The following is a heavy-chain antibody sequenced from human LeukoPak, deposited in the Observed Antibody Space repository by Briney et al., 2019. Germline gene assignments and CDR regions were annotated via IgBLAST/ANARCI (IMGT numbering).Heavy chain of an antibody. Sequence: GRSVRLSCAASGFTFSDYGMHWVRQAPGKGLDWVAVISYDGSYKSYGDSLKGRFTISRDNVQNTLYLQMNSLRAEDTAVYYCARDVAGAGSYWGQGIMVTVSS. CDR3: ARDVAGAGSY. D-gene: IGHD3-10*01. J-gene: IGHJ4*02. V-gene: IGHV3-30*03. CDR2: ISYDGSYK. CDR1: GFTFSDYG.